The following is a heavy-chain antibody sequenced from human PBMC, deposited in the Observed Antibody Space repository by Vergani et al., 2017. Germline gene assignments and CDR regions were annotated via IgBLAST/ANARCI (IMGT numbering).Heavy chain of an antibody. CDR1: GSTFTSYS. J-gene: IGHJ4*02. CDR3: ARDREPYYYDSSGYHRRGVFDY. D-gene: IGHD3-22*01. CDR2: INPSGGST. V-gene: IGHV1-46*01. Sequence: QVQLVQSGAEVKKPGASVKVSCKASGSTFTSYSMHWVRQSPGQGLDWMGIINPSGGSTSYAKKFQGRVTMTRDTSTSTVYMELSSLRSEDTAVYYCARDREPYYYDSSGYHRRGVFDYWGQGTLVTVSS.